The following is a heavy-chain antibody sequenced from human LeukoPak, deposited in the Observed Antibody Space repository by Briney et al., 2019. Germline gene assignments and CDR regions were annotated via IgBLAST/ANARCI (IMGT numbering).Heavy chain of an antibody. V-gene: IGHV3-20*04. Sequence: GGSLRLSCAASGFTFDDFGMSWVRQAQGKGLEWVAGINWNGGSTGYADSVKGRFTISRDNGKNSLYLQMNSLRAEDTALYYCAIHLRNPRITMIVVVPKHHDAFDIWGQGTMVTVSS. CDR2: INWNGGST. D-gene: IGHD3-22*01. CDR3: AIHLRNPRITMIVVVPKHHDAFDI. CDR1: GFTFDDFG. J-gene: IGHJ3*02.